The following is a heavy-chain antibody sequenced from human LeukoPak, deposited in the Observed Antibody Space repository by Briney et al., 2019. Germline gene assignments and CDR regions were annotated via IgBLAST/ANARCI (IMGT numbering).Heavy chain of an antibody. V-gene: IGHV3-30*02. CDR1: GFTFSSYA. CDR3: ATQASVTYSFYFDY. Sequence: GGSLRLSCAASGFTFSSYAMHWVRQAPGKGPDWVAFIQSDGSLTYYADSVKGRFTISRDNSKNTLFLQMDSLRAEDTAVYYCATQASVTYSFYFDYWGQGTLVTVSS. CDR2: IQSDGSLT. D-gene: IGHD1-26*01. J-gene: IGHJ4*02.